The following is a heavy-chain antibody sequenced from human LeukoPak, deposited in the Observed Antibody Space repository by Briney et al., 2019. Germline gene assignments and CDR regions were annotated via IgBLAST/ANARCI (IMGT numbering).Heavy chain of an antibody. J-gene: IGHJ4*02. Sequence: ETLSLTCTVSGGSISSGGYYWSWIRQHPKKGLEWVADIKLDGGEEYVDSVKGRFTISRDNAKNSVYLQLNSLTVEDTAIYFCAKHRNYHFDAWGPGTLVTVSS. V-gene: IGHV3-7*01. CDR1: GGSISSGGYY. CDR2: IKLDGGEE. D-gene: IGHD1-7*01. CDR3: AKHRNYHFDA.